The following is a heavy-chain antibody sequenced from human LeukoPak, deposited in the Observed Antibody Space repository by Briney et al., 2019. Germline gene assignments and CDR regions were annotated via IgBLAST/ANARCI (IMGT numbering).Heavy chain of an antibody. CDR3: ARRLYYYYYMDV. CDR2: INHSGST. CDR1: GGSFSGYY. V-gene: IGHV4-34*01. J-gene: IGHJ6*03. Sequence: PSETLSLTCAVYGGSFSGYYWSWIRQPPGKGLEWIGEINHSGSTNYNPSLKGRVTISVDTSKNQFPLKLSSVTAADTAVYYCARRLYYYYYMDVWGKGTTVTVSS.